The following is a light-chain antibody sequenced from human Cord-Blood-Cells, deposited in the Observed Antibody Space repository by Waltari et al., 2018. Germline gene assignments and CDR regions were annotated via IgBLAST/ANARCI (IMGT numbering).Light chain of an antibody. J-gene: IGLJ1*01. CDR2: GNS. CDR3: QSYDSGLSGYV. Sequence: QSVLTQPPSVSGAPGQRVTISCTGSSSNIGAGYDVHWYQQLPGTAPKLLIYGNSKRPSGLPDRVSGSKSGTSASLAITGLQAEDEADYYCQSYDSGLSGYVFGTGTKVTVL. CDR1: SSNIGAGYD. V-gene: IGLV1-40*01.